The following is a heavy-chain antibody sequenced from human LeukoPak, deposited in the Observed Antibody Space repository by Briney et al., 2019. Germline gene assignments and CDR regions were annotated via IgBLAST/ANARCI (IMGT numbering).Heavy chain of an antibody. CDR2: TLPILGIA. CDR1: QTTISSPT. V-gene: IGHV1-69*02. D-gene: IGHD5-24*01. J-gene: IGHJ6*02. CDR3: ARARRDGYSIYYYYGMDV. Sequence: SKAHQTTISSPTITPLQQPPAQRHHSIATTLPILGIANYAQKFQGRVTITADKSTSTAYMELSSLRSEDTAVYYCARARRDGYSIYYYYGMDVWGQGTTVTVSS.